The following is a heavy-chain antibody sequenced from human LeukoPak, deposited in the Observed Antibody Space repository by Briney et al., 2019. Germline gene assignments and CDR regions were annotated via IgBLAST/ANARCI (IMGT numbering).Heavy chain of an antibody. CDR2: INHSGST. J-gene: IGHJ4*02. D-gene: IGHD6-19*01. V-gene: IGHV4-34*01. Sequence: SETLSLTCAVYGGSFSGYYWSWIRQPPGKGLEWIGEINHSGSTNYNPSLKSRVTMSVDTSKNQFSLKLSSVTAADTAVYYCARSLAVAGTRAAFDYWGQGTLVTVSS. CDR3: ARSLAVAGTRAAFDY. CDR1: GGSFSGYY.